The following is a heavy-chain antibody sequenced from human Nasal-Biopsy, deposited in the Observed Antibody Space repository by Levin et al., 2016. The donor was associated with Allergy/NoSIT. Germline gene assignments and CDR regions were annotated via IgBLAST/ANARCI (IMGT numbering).Heavy chain of an antibody. V-gene: IGHV4-39*01. CDR1: GGSIIISTSH. D-gene: IGHD5-18*01. J-gene: IGHJ4*02. CDR3: ARRDQTTGYSYGD. Sequence: GSLRLSCTVSGGSIIISTSHWGWIRQPPGKGLEWIADIHHSGNSYYNASLRSRVSLSVDTSNNQFFLNVNFVTAADTAVYYCARRDQTTGYSYGDWGQGTLVTVSS. CDR2: IHHSGNS.